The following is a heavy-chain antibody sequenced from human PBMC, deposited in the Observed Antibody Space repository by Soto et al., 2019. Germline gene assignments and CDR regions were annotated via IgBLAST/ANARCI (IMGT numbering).Heavy chain of an antibody. V-gene: IGHV3-66*01. CDR3: VRENYYYGMDV. CDR2: INSGGNT. CDR1: GFDASVNY. Sequence: EVQLVESGGTLVQPGGPLRLSCAASGFDASVNYMTWVRQAPVKGLEWVSAINSGGNTFYADSVKGRFTISRDNSKNTLYLQMNSLRVEDTAMYYCVRENYYYGMDVWGQGTAVTVSS. J-gene: IGHJ6*02.